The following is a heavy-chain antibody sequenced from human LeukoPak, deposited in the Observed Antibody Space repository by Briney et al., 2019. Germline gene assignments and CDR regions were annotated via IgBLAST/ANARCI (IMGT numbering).Heavy chain of an antibody. Sequence: SETLSLTCTVSGVSISSSNSYWGWIRQPPGKGLEWIGSIYYSGNTYYNPSLKSRVTISVDTSKNQFSLKLSSVTAADTAVYYCARDTYSLMDVWGKGTTVTVSS. V-gene: IGHV4-39*07. CDR3: ARDTYSLMDV. J-gene: IGHJ6*03. CDR2: IYYSGNT. D-gene: IGHD4-11*01. CDR1: GVSISSSNSY.